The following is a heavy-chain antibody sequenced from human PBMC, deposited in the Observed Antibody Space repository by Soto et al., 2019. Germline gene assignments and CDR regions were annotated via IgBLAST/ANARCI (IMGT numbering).Heavy chain of an antibody. CDR1: GGTFSSYA. D-gene: IGHD2-2*01. J-gene: IGHJ6*02. Sequence: ASVKVSCKASGGTFSSYAISWVRQAPGQGLEWMGGIIPIFGTANYAQKFQGRVTITADGSTSTAYMELSSLRSEDTAVYYCARYCSSTSCYSDYYGMDVWGQGTTVTVSS. CDR3: ARYCSSTSCYSDYYGMDV. V-gene: IGHV1-69*13. CDR2: IIPIFGTA.